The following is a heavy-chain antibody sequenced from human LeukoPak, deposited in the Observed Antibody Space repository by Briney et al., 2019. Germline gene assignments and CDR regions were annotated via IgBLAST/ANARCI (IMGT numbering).Heavy chain of an antibody. J-gene: IGHJ4*02. CDR1: GFTFSSHW. CDR2: ISSSGSTI. D-gene: IGHD3-10*01. Sequence: PGGSLRLSCADSGFTFSSHWMNWIRQAPGKGLEWVSYISSSGSTIYYADSVKGRFTISRDNAKNSLYLQMNSLRAEDTAVYYCARVGRDYYGSGSYRGYFDYWGQGTLVTVSS. CDR3: ARVGRDYYGSGSYRGYFDY. V-gene: IGHV3-48*04.